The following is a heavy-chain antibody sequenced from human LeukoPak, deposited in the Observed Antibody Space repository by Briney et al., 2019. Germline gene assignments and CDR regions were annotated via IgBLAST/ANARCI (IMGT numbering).Heavy chain of an antibody. Sequence: PGGSLRLSCAASGFTFSSYAMSWVRQAPGKGLEWVSAISGSGGSTYYADSVKGWFTISRDNSKNTLYLQMNSLRAEDTAVYYCANLLSRDGYNFGYWGQGTLVTVSS. CDR1: GFTFSSYA. J-gene: IGHJ4*02. CDR3: ANLLSRDGYNFGY. V-gene: IGHV3-23*01. D-gene: IGHD5-24*01. CDR2: ISGSGGST.